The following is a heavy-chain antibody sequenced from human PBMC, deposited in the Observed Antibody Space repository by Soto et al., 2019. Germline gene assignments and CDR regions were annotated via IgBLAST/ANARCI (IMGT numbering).Heavy chain of an antibody. D-gene: IGHD1-26*01. Sequence: SETLSLTCTVSGGSVSSGSYYWSWIRQPPGKGLEWIGYIYYSGSTNYNPSLKSRVTISVDTSKNQFSLKLSSVTAADTAVYYCARTMVGARAGYFDYWGRGALVTVSS. J-gene: IGHJ4*02. V-gene: IGHV4-61*01. CDR3: ARTMVGARAGYFDY. CDR1: GGSVSSGSYY. CDR2: IYYSGST.